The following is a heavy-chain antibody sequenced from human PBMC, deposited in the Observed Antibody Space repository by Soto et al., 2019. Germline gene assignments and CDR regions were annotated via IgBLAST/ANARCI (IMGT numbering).Heavy chain of an antibody. Sequence: PSETLSLTCTVSGGSISSGGDYWSWIRQHPGKGLEWIGYIYYSGSTYYNPSLKSRVTISVDTAKNHFSLKVSSVTAADTAVYYCARVVQLEGSFFDYWGQGTLVTVSS. CDR2: IYYSGST. D-gene: IGHD1-1*01. V-gene: IGHV4-31*03. CDR3: ARVVQLEGSFFDY. CDR1: GGSISSGGDY. J-gene: IGHJ4*02.